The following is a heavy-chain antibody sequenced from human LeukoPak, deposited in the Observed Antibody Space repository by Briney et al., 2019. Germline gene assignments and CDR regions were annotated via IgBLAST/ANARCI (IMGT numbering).Heavy chain of an antibody. D-gene: IGHD3-10*01. CDR2: ISSSSSYI. CDR1: GFTFSSYS. Sequence: PGGSLRLSCAASGFTFSSYSMNWVRQAPGKGLECVSSISSSSSYIYYADSVKGRFTISSDNAKNSLYLQMNSLRAEDTAVYYCARDLKLGSGVHYWGQGTLVTVSS. CDR3: ARDLKLGSGVHY. J-gene: IGHJ4*02. V-gene: IGHV3-21*01.